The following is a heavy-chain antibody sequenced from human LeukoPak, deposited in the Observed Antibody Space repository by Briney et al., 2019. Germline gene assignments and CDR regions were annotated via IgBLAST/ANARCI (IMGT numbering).Heavy chain of an antibody. D-gene: IGHD5-24*01. V-gene: IGHV2-5*01. J-gene: IGHJ4*02. CDR2: IYWNDDK. CDR1: GFSLSTRGVG. Sequence: ESGPTLVKPTQTLTLTCTFSGFSLSTRGVGVGWIRQPPGKALEWLALIYWNDDKRYSPSLKSRLTITKDTSKNLVVLTMTNMDPVDTATYYCAHRREMATTRVFYFDYWGQGTLVTVSS. CDR3: AHRREMATTRVFYFDY.